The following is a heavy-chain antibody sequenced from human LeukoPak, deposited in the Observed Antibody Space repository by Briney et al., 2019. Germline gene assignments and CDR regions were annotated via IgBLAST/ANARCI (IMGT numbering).Heavy chain of an antibody. CDR1: GFTFSSRDW. D-gene: IGHD6-13*01. V-gene: IGHV3-7*01. CDR2: IKQDGSEK. CDR3: ARDDGSSSWYYYYYMDV. J-gene: IGHJ6*03. Sequence: GGSLRLSCVASGFTFSSRDWMTWVRQAPGKGLEWVANIKQDGSEKNYVDSVKGRFTISRDNAKNSVDLQMNSLRAEDTAVYYCARDDGSSSWYYYYYMDVWGKGTTVTVSS.